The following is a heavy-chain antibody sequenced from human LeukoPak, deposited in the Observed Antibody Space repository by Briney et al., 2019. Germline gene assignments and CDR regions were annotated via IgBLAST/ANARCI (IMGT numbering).Heavy chain of an antibody. Sequence: PSETLPLTCAVSGGSSSGYYWSWIRQPPGKGLEWIGYIFYSGSTNYNPSLKSRVTISVDRSKNQFSLELNSVTAADTAVYYCARDLITSSPPGAFDVWGQGAMVTVSS. CDR3: ARDLITSSPPGAFDV. J-gene: IGHJ3*01. CDR1: GGSSSGYY. V-gene: IGHV4-59*13. CDR2: IFYSGST. D-gene: IGHD3-10*01.